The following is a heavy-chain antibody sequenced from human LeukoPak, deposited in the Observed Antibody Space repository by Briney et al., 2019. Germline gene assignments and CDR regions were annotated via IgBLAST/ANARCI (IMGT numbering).Heavy chain of an antibody. D-gene: IGHD3-22*01. Sequence: SETLSLTCTVSGGSISSYYWSWIRQPPGKGLEWIGYIYYSGSTNYNPSLKSRVTISVDTSKNQFSLELSSVTAADTAVYYCAREGDDSSGYYGVNWFDPWGQGTLVTVSS. CDR2: IYYSGST. V-gene: IGHV4-59*01. CDR1: GGSISSYY. J-gene: IGHJ5*02. CDR3: AREGDDSSGYYGVNWFDP.